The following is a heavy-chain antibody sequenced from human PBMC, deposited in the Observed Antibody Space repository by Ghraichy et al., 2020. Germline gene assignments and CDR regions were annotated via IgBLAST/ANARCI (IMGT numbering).Heavy chain of an antibody. D-gene: IGHD3-10*01. CDR3: ARDDLVITMVRGVIYYYYYGMDV. CDR2: ISYDGSNK. CDR1: GFTFSSYA. Sequence: GGSLRLSCAASGFTFSSYAMHWVRQAPGKGLEWVAVISYDGSNKYYADSVKGRFTISRDNSKNTLYLQMNSLRAEDTAVYYCARDDLVITMVRGVIYYYYYGMDVWGQGTTVTVSS. V-gene: IGHV3-30-3*01. J-gene: IGHJ6*02.